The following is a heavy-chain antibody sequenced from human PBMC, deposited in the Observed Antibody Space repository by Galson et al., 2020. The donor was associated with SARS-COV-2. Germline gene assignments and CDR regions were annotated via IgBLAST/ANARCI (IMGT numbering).Heavy chain of an antibody. CDR2: NT. V-gene: IGHV1-18*01. D-gene: IGHD3-22*01. J-gene: IGHJ4*02. CDR1: GYPFTSND. CDR3: ARFSYRSGYPSFDY. Sequence: ASVKVSCKASGYPFTSNDISWMRQAPGQRLEWMGWNTNYAQKFQGRVTMTTDTSTTTAYMELRGLRSGDTAVYYCARFSYRSGYPSFDYWGQGTLVTVSS.